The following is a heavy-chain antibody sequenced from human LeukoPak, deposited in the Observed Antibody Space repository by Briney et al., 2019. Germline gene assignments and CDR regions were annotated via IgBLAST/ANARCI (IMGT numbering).Heavy chain of an antibody. V-gene: IGHV1-8*03. CDR2: MNPNSGNT. CDR3: ARGGNNYYYYYYMDV. Sequence: GASVKVSCKASGYTFTSYDINWVRQATGQGLEWMGWMNPNSGNTGYAQKFQGRVTITRNTSISTAYMELSSLRSEDTAVYYCARGGNNYYYYYYMDVWGKGTTVTVSS. J-gene: IGHJ6*03. D-gene: IGHD1-14*01. CDR1: GYTFTSYD.